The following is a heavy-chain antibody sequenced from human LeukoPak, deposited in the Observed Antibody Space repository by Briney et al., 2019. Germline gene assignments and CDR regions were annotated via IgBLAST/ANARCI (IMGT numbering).Heavy chain of an antibody. CDR3: ARGKRYGDNFDY. D-gene: IGHD4-17*01. J-gene: IGHJ4*02. Sequence: SETLSLTCTVSGGSISSYLWSWIRQPPGKGLEWIGYISYSESTNYNPSLNSRVTISVDTSKNQFSLKLSSVTAADTAVYYCARGKRYGDNFDYWGRGTLVTVSS. V-gene: IGHV4-59*01. CDR1: GGSISSYL. CDR2: ISYSEST.